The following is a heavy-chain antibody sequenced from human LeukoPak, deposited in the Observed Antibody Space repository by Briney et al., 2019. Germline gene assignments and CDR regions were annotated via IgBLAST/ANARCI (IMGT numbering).Heavy chain of an antibody. D-gene: IGHD6-6*01. Sequence: ASVKVSCKASGYTFTSYDINWVRQATGQGLEWMGWMNPNSGNTGYAQKFQGRVTMTRNTSISTAYMELSSLRSEDTAVYYCARGRRSIAARIQTWWFDPWGQGTLVTVSS. V-gene: IGHV1-8*01. CDR1: GYTFTSYD. CDR2: MNPNSGNT. CDR3: ARGRRSIAARIQTWWFDP. J-gene: IGHJ5*02.